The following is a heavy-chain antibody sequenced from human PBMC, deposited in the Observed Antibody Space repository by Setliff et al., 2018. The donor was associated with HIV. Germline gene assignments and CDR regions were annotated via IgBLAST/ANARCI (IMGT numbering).Heavy chain of an antibody. J-gene: IGHJ4*02. CDR1: GGSFSGYY. D-gene: IGHD3-10*01. CDR3: ARQGLTMLRGVPAPILYYFDY. CDR2: INHSGST. Sequence: SETLSLTCAVYGGSFSGYYWSWIRQPPGKGLECIGEINHSGSTNHNPSLKSRVTFSADASKNQFSLNLHSVTATDTAIYYCARQGLTMLRGVPAPILYYFDYWGQGILVTVSS. V-gene: IGHV4-34*01.